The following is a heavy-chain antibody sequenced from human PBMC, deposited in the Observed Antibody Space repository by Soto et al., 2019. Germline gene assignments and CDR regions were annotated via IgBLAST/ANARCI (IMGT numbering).Heavy chain of an antibody. V-gene: IGHV4-59*01. Sequence: SETLSLTCTVSGGSISSYYWSWIRQPPGKGLEWIGYIYYSGSTNYNPSLKSRVTISVDTSKNQFSLKLSSVTAADTAVYYCARDPGQYFDSSGYSHYYYYGMDVWGQGTTVTVSS. CDR3: ARDPGQYFDSSGYSHYYYYGMDV. CDR1: GGSISSYY. J-gene: IGHJ6*02. CDR2: IYYSGST. D-gene: IGHD3-22*01.